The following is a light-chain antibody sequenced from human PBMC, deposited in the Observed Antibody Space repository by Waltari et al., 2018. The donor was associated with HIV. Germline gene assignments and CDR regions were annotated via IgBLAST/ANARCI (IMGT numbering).Light chain of an antibody. CDR1: QSISSNY. CDR2: SAS. Sequence: EIVLTQSPGTLPLSPGQRATLSCRASQSISSNYLAWYQQKPGQAPRLLIYSASSRATGIPDRFSGGGSGTDFTLTISRLEPEDFAVYYCQHYTTSSFGAGTKVEV. J-gene: IGKJ4*01. V-gene: IGKV3-20*01. CDR3: QHYTTSS.